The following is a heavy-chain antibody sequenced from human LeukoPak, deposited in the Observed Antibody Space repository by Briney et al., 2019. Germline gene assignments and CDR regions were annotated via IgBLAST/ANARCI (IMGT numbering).Heavy chain of an antibody. V-gene: IGHV5-51*01. D-gene: IGHD1-26*01. J-gene: IGHJ4*02. Sequence: GAAPKIFCKGSGYSSTSYWIGWVRQMPGKGLEGMGIIYPGDSDTRYSPSFQGQVTISADKSISTAYLPWSSLTASDTAMYYCAGTFEWELPFDYWGQGTLVTVSS. CDR3: AGTFEWELPFDY. CDR1: GYSSTSYW. CDR2: IYPGDSDT.